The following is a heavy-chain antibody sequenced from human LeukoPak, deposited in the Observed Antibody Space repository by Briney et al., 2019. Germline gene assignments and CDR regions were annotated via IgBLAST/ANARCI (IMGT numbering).Heavy chain of an antibody. CDR2: IRYDGSNK. CDR3: AKEGYCSTTTCYGDY. CDR1: GFTFSSYG. Sequence: GGSLRLSCAASGFTFSSYGMHWVRQAPGKGLEWVAFIRYDGSNKYYADSVKGRFTISRDNSKNTLYLQMNSLRAEDTAVYYCAKEGYCSTTTCYGDYWGQGILVTVSS. V-gene: IGHV3-30*02. D-gene: IGHD2-2*01. J-gene: IGHJ4*02.